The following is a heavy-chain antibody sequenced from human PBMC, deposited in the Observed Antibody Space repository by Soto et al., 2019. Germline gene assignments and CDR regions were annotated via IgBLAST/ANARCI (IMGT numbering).Heavy chain of an antibody. J-gene: IGHJ6*03. CDR3: ARAIVPTADYDFWSGQGGYYYYMDV. Sequence: ASVKVSCKASGYTFTSYGISWVRQAPGQGLEWMGWISAYNGNTNYAQKLQGRVTMTTDTSTSTAYMELRSLRSDDTAVYYCARAIVPTADYDFWSGQGGYYYYMDVWGKGTTVTRLL. D-gene: IGHD3-3*01. V-gene: IGHV1-18*01. CDR1: GYTFTSYG. CDR2: ISAYNGNT.